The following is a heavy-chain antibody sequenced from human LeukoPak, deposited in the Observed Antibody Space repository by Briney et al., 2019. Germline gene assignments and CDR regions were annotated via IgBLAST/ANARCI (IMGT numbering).Heavy chain of an antibody. Sequence: SQTLSLTCAISGDSVSSNSAAWNWIRQPPSRGLEWLGRTYYRSKWYNDYAVSVKSRITINPDTSKNQFSLQLNSVTPEDTAVYYCARDTAPDYYDSSGYQVGFDYWGQGTLVTVSS. V-gene: IGHV6-1*01. D-gene: IGHD3-22*01. J-gene: IGHJ4*02. CDR3: ARDTAPDYYDSSGYQVGFDY. CDR1: GDSVSSNSAA. CDR2: TYYRSKWYN.